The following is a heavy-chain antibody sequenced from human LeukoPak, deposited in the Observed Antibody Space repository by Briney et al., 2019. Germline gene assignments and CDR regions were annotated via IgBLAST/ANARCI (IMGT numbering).Heavy chain of an antibody. J-gene: IGHJ5*02. CDR3: ARDPVPEDIVVVVAANWFDP. Sequence: GGSLRLSCAASGFTFSSYSMNWVRQAPGKGLEWVSSISSSSSYIYYADSVKGRFTISRDNSKNSLYLQMNSLIAEDTAVYYCARDPVPEDIVVVVAANWFDPWGQGTLVTVSS. CDR2: ISSSSSYI. CDR1: GFTFSSYS. V-gene: IGHV3-21*01. D-gene: IGHD2-15*01.